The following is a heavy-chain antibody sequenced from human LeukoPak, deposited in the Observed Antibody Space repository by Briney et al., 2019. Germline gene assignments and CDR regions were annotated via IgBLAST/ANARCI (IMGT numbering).Heavy chain of an antibody. V-gene: IGHV3-30*02. D-gene: IGHD2-15*01. Sequence: PGGSLRLSCVASGFTFTNHGMHWVRQAPGKGLEWVASIWDDGSDKYSADSVRGRFTISRDNSKKTLYLQMNSLRAEDTAVYYCAKDAANPLYYFDYWDQGALVTVSS. CDR2: IWDDGSDK. J-gene: IGHJ4*02. CDR3: AKDAANPLYYFDY. CDR1: GFTFTNHG.